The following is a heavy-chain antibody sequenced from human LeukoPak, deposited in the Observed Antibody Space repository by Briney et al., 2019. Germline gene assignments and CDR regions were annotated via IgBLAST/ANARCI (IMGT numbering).Heavy chain of an antibody. CDR2: IYTSGST. CDR3: ARGNNWNYGDYYYYYMDV. J-gene: IGHJ6*03. Sequence: PSETLSLTCTVSGGSISSYYWSWIRQPAGKGLEWIGRIYTSGSTNYNPSLKSRVTMSVDTSKNQFSLKLSSVTAADTAVYYCARGNNWNYGDYYYYYMDVWGKGTTVTVSS. CDR1: GGSISSYY. V-gene: IGHV4-4*07. D-gene: IGHD1-7*01.